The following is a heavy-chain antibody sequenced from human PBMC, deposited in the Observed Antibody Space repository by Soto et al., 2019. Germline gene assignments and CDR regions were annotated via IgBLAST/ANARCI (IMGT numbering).Heavy chain of an antibody. D-gene: IGHD5-18*01. CDR1: GGTFSSYA. Sequence: QVQLVQSGAEVKKPGSSVKVSCKASGGTFSSYAISWVRQAPGQGLEWMGGIIPIFGTANYAQKFQGRVTITADESTSTAYMELSSLRSEDTAVYYWASAMDTAMAHYYDYGMDVWGQGTTVTVSS. CDR2: IIPIFGTA. J-gene: IGHJ6*02. CDR3: ASAMDTAMAHYYDYGMDV. V-gene: IGHV1-69*01.